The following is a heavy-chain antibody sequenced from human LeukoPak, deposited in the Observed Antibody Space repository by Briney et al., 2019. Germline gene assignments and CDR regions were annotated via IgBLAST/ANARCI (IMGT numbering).Heavy chain of an antibody. V-gene: IGHV3-11*04. J-gene: IGHJ4*02. Sequence: GGSLRLSCAGSGFTFGDYYMAWIRQAPGKGLEWLSYISESGILIYYADSVKGRFTISRDNAKNSLYLQMNSLRAEDTALYYWARDSGLTVPLGYWGQGTLVTVSS. CDR1: GFTFGDYY. CDR2: ISESGILI. D-gene: IGHD2-15*01. CDR3: ARDSGLTVPLGY.